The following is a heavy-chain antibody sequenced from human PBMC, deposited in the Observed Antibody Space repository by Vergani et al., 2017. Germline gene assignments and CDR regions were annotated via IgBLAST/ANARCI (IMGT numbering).Heavy chain of an antibody. CDR2: ISSSSSTI. Sequence: EVQLVESGGGLVQPGGSLRLSCAASGFTFSTYSMNWVRQAPGKGLEWVSYISSSSSTIYYADSVKGRFTISRDNAKNSLYLQMNSLRAEDTAVYYCAREGRSTSWMGYYYYRDVWGRGTTVTVSS. J-gene: IGHJ6*03. D-gene: IGHD2-2*01. CDR3: AREGRSTSWMGYYYYRDV. CDR1: GFTFSTYS. V-gene: IGHV3-48*01.